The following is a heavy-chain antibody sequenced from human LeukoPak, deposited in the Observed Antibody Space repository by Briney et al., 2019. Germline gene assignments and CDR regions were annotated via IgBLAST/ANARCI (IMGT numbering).Heavy chain of an antibody. V-gene: IGHV1-69*05. D-gene: IGHD1-26*01. J-gene: IGHJ5*02. Sequence: ASVKVSCKASEGTFSSYAISWVRQAPGQGLEWMGGIIPIFGTANYAQKFQGRVTITTDESTSTAYMELSSLRSEDTAVYYCARGYSGSYYGFWFDPWGQGTLVTVSS. CDR2: IIPIFGTA. CDR1: EGTFSSYA. CDR3: ARGYSGSYYGFWFDP.